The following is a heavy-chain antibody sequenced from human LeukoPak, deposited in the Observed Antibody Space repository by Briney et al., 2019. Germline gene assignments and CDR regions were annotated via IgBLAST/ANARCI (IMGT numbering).Heavy chain of an antibody. CDR1: GFTFSSYG. Sequence: PGGSLRLSCAASGFTFSSYGMHWVRQAPGKGLEWVSVIYSGGSIYYADSVKGRFTISRDNSKNTLYLQMNSLRAEDTAVYYCARDLRGNYYDSSGYNDYWGQGTLVTVSS. D-gene: IGHD3-22*01. CDR3: ARDLRGNYYDSSGYNDY. J-gene: IGHJ4*02. V-gene: IGHV3-66*01. CDR2: IYSGGSI.